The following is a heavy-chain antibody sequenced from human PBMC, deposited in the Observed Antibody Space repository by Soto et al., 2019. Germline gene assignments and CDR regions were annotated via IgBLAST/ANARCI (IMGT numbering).Heavy chain of an antibody. CDR3: ATFRSASGFDI. J-gene: IGHJ3*02. CDR1: GFTFSSYA. D-gene: IGHD3-3*02. V-gene: IGHV3-23*01. Sequence: GGSLRLSCAASGFTFSSYAMGWVRQAPGKGLEWVSAISSGGVNTYYADSVKGRFTISRDNSKNTLYLQINSLRAEDTAVYYCATFRSASGFDIWGQGTMVTVSS. CDR2: ISSGGVNT.